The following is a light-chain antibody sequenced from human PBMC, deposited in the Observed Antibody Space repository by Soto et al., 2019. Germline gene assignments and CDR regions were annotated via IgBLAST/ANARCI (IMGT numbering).Light chain of an antibody. J-gene: IGLJ3*02. CDR3: SSYTSSSTVV. CDR1: SSDVGGYND. V-gene: IGLV2-14*03. CDR2: DIS. Sequence: QSALTQPASVSGSPGQSITISCTGTSSDVGGYNDVSWYQHHPGKAPKLMIYDISNRPSGVSNLFSGSTSGTTASLTISGLAAEDEDDYYCSSYTSSSTVVFGGGTKLTVL.